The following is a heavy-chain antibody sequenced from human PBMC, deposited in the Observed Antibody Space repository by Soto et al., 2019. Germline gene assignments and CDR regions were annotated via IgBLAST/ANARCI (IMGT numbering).Heavy chain of an antibody. CDR1: GGSMSENDYY. CDR3: ARGIVRGGFDI. V-gene: IGHV4-30-4*01. CDR2: IYDTWTT. Sequence: QVQLQEASPGLVRPSQTLSLTCTVAGGSMSENDYYWSWLRQSPGQGLQWIGYIYDTWTTSYSPSLKSRVTMSAGTSRNQFSLKLTSVTAADTALYFCARGIVRGGFDIWGQGTLVTVSS. D-gene: IGHD3-10*02. J-gene: IGHJ3*02.